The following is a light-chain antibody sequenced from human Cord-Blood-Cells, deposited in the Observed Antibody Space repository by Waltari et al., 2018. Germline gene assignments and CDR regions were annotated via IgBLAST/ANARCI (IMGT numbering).Light chain of an antibody. CDR2: AAS. CDR1: QSISSY. CDR3: QQSYSTPRT. J-gene: IGKJ1*01. V-gene: IGKV1-39*01. Sequence: DIPMTQSPSSLSASEGDRVPITCRASQSISSYLNWYQQKPGKAPKLLIYAASSLQSGVPSRFSGSGSGTDFTLTISSLQPEDFATYYCQQSYSTPRTFGQGTKVEIK.